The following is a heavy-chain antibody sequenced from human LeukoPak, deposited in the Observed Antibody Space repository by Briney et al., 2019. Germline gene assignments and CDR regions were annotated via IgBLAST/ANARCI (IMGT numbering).Heavy chain of an antibody. CDR1: GGTFSSYA. D-gene: IGHD2-2*02. CDR2: IIPILGIA. Sequence: SVKVSCKASGGTFSSYAISWVRQAPGQGLEWMGRIIPILGIANYAQKFQGRVTITADKSTSTAYMELSSLRSEDTAVYYCARGRREKHCSSTSCYRFDPWGQGTLVTVSS. V-gene: IGHV1-69*04. J-gene: IGHJ5*02. CDR3: ARGRREKHCSSTSCYRFDP.